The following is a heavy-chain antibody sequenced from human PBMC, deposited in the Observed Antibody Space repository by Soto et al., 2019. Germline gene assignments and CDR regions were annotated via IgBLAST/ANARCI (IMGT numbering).Heavy chain of an antibody. CDR1: GFTFSSYG. D-gene: IGHD6-19*01. V-gene: IGHV3-30*18. Sequence: GGSLRLSCAASGFTFSSYGMHWVRQAPGKGLEWVAVISYDGSNKYYADSVKGRFTISRDNSKNTLYLQMNSLRAEDTAVYYCAKEGGSSGWGLWGLYYYYYMDVWGKGTTVTVSS. CDR2: ISYDGSNK. CDR3: AKEGGSSGWGLWGLYYYYYMDV. J-gene: IGHJ6*03.